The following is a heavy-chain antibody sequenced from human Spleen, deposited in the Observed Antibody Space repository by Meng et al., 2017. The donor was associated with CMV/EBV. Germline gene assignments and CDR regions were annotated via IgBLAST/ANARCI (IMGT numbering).Heavy chain of an antibody. CDR3: ARDWVPGVWIAGTTGDY. CDR1: YTFASYG. V-gene: IGHV1-18*01. J-gene: IGHJ4*02. Sequence: YTFASYGISCVRQAPGQPLEWMVWFSAYNGHTNYAQKLQGRVTMATDTSTSTAYMELRSLRSDDTAVYYCARDWVPGVWIAGTTGDYWGQGTLVTVSS. CDR2: FSAYNGHT. D-gene: IGHD1-7*01.